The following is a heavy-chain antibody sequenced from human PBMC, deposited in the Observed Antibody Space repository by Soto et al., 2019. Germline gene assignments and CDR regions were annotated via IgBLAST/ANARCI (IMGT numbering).Heavy chain of an antibody. Sequence: QVQLQESGPGLVKPSETLSLTCTVSGGSISSYYWSWIRQPPGKGLEWIGFIFYSGSTSYNPSLKSRVTISIDTSAYQFSLKLNSVTAADTAVYYRASMIGDPVLSFDSWGQGPLVAVSS. D-gene: IGHD3-22*01. CDR3: ASMIGDPVLSFDS. CDR2: IFYSGST. CDR1: GGSISSYY. V-gene: IGHV4-59*01. J-gene: IGHJ5*01.